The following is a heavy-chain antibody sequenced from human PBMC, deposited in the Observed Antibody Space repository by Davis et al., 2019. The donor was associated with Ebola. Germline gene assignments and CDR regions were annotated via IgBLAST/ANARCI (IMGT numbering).Heavy chain of an antibody. CDR1: GFTFSSYW. Sequence: GGSLRLSCAASGFTFSSYWMSWVRQAPGKGLEWVAVIWYDGSNKYYADSVKGRFTISRDNSKNTLYLQMNSLRAEDTAVYYCARSGGGVTVTTRAPYFDYWGQGTLVTVSS. D-gene: IGHD4-17*01. CDR2: IWYDGSNK. CDR3: ARSGGGVTVTTRAPYFDY. J-gene: IGHJ4*02. V-gene: IGHV3-33*08.